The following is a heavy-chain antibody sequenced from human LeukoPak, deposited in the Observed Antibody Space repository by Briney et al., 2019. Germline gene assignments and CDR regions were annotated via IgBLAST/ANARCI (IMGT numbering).Heavy chain of an antibody. Sequence: PSETLSLTCTVSGGSISSGGYYWSWIRQPPGKGLEWIGYIYYSGSTNYNPSLKSRVTISVDTSKNQFSLKLSSVTAADTAVYYCARGAARHNKDFDYWGQGTLVTVSS. J-gene: IGHJ4*02. V-gene: IGHV4-61*08. CDR2: IYYSGST. CDR3: ARGAARHNKDFDY. CDR1: GGSISSGGYY. D-gene: IGHD6-6*01.